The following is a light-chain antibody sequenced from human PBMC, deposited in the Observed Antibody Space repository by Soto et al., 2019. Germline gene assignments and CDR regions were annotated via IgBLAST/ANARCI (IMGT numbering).Light chain of an antibody. CDR1: QSVTSSY. J-gene: IGKJ2*02. V-gene: IGKV3-20*01. CDR3: QQYGSLPCT. CDR2: GAS. Sequence: EFVLTQSPATLSLSPGERVTLSCRASQSVTSSYLGWYQQKPGQTPRLLNYGASNRATGIPDRFSGSGSGTDFTLTISRLEPGDVAVYYCQQYGSLPCTFGQGTKLEIK.